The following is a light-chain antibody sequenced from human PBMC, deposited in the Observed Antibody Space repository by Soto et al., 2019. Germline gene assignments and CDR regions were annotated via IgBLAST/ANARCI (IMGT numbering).Light chain of an antibody. CDR2: GAS. CDR1: QSVSSNY. V-gene: IGKV3-20*01. CDR3: QQYDTSPRT. Sequence: EIVLTQSPGTLSLSPGERATLSCRASQSVSSNYLAWYQQKRGQAPRLLIYGASSRATGIPTRFSGSGSGTXFXLTISRLEPEDFAVYYCQQYDTSPRTFGQGTKVEI. J-gene: IGKJ1*01.